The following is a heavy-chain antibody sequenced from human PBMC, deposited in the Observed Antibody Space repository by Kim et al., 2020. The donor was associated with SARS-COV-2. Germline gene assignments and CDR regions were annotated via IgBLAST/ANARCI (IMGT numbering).Heavy chain of an antibody. J-gene: IGHJ3*02. CDR3: AKDIWVVPAAPVPYDAFDI. CDR2: ISGSGGST. V-gene: IGHV3-23*01. CDR1: GFTFSSYA. Sequence: GGSLRLSCAASGFTFSSYAMSWVRQAPGKGLEWVSAISGSGGSTYYADSVKGRFTISRDNSKNTLYLQMNSLRAEDTAVYYCAKDIWVVPAAPVPYDAFDIWGQGTMVTVSS. D-gene: IGHD2-2*01.